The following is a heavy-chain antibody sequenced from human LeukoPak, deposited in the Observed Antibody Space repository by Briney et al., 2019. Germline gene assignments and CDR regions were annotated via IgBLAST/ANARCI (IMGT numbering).Heavy chain of an antibody. V-gene: IGHV4-61*02. D-gene: IGHD2-2*01. Sequence: PSETLSLTCTVSGGSISSGSYYWSWIRQPAGKGLEWIGRIYTSGSTNYNPSLKSRVTISVDTSKNQFSLKLSSVTAADTAVYYCARGGGYCSSTSCYWGATIYFDYWGQGTLVTVSS. CDR2: IYTSGST. CDR1: GGSISSGSYY. CDR3: ARGGGYCSSTSCYWGATIYFDY. J-gene: IGHJ4*02.